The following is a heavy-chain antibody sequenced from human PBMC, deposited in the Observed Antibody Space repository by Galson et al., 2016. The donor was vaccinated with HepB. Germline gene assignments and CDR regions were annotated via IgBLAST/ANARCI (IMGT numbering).Heavy chain of an antibody. D-gene: IGHD2-21*02. V-gene: IGHV1-3*01. CDR3: ARGHGGDWRDYYGVDV. Sequence: SVKVSCKASGFTFTAYSLHWVRQAPGQRLEWPGWINAGTGITKYSQKFRDRVTITRDTSANTVYLDMTSLRSEDTAVFYCARGHGGDWRDYYGVDVWGQGTTVTVSS. J-gene: IGHJ6*02. CDR1: GFTFTAYS. CDR2: INAGTGIT.